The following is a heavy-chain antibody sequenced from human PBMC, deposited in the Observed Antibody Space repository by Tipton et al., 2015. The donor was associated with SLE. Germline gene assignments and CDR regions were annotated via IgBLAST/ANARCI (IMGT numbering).Heavy chain of an antibody. V-gene: IGHV4-34*01. D-gene: IGHD6-13*01. J-gene: IGHJ4*02. CDR3: ATRGSSSWYFFDY. CDR2: ISHTGST. Sequence: TLSLTCAVYGGSISAYYWSWIRQPPGKGLEGIGEISHTGSTNFNPSLKNRVDISADTSKWKFSLKPSSVTSADTAVYYCATRGSSSWYFFDYWGQGTLVTVSS. CDR1: GGSISAYY.